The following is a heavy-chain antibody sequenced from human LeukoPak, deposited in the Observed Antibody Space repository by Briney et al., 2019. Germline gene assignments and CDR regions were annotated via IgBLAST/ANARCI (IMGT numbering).Heavy chain of an antibody. D-gene: IGHD5-18*01. CDR1: GFSFSSYG. Sequence: GGSLRLSCAASGFSFSSYGIHWVRQAPGKGLEWVAVISYDESYKYYADSVKGRFTISRDKAKNSLYLQMNSLRDEDTAVYYCARGGYSYGHDYWGQGTLVTVSS. V-gene: IGHV3-30*03. CDR2: ISYDESYK. CDR3: ARGGYSYGHDY. J-gene: IGHJ4*02.